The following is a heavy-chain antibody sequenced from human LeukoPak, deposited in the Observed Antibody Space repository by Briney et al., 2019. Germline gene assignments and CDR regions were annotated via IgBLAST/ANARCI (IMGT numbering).Heavy chain of an antibody. Sequence: EASVTVSCKASGYTFTNYHINWVRQATGQGLEWMGWTNPNNGDSGYAQKFQGRVTITRDTSISTSYMELRSLRSDDTAVYFCARTTSFTASGYDYWGQGTLVTVSS. CDR3: ARTTSFTASGYDY. J-gene: IGHJ4*02. V-gene: IGHV1-8*03. CDR2: TNPNNGDS. D-gene: IGHD6-25*01. CDR1: GYTFTNYH.